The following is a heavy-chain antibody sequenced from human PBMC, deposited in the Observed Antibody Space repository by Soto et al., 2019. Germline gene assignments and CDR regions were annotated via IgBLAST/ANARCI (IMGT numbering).Heavy chain of an antibody. CDR1: GFTVSSNY. J-gene: IGHJ6*02. Sequence: VGSLRLSCAASGFTVSSNYMSWVRQARGKGLEWVSVIYSGGSTYYADSVKGRFTISRDNSKNTLYLQMNSLRAEDTAVYYCARKSGIAAAGIYYYGMDVWGQGTTVTV. D-gene: IGHD6-13*01. CDR3: ARKSGIAAAGIYYYGMDV. V-gene: IGHV3-53*01. CDR2: IYSGGST.